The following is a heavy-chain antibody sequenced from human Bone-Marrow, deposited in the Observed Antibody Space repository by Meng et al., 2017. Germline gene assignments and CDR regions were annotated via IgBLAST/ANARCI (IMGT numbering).Heavy chain of an antibody. Sequence: QVPLVPFGAEVTNPGASVKVSCKPSGYTFTAYWLHWVRQAPGQWLDWMGRIDPGSGGTQYAQNFQGRVTMTRDTSISTTYMELSRLRSDDTAVYYCVRDEDISAAGKLFGDYWGQGTLVTVSS. CDR2: IDPGSGGT. CDR1: GYTFTAYW. CDR3: VRDEDISAAGKLFGDY. V-gene: IGHV1-2*06. D-gene: IGHD6-13*01. J-gene: IGHJ4*02.